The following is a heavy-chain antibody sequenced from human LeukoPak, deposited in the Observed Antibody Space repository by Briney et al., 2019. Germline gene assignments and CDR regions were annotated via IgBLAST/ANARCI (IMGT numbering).Heavy chain of an antibody. CDR2: IYPGDSGP. D-gene: IGHD1-26*01. CDR1: GYSFTSYC. V-gene: IGHV5-51*01. J-gene: IGHJ3*01. CDR3: GMSGDRVPLEDDVFDV. Sequence: GESLQISFQFSGYSFTSYCIGWVRQMPGKGLEWMGIIYPGDSGPTYSPSFQGQVTISVDKSINTAYLQWSSLQASDTAMYYCGMSGDRVPLEDDVFDVWGQGTMVTVST.